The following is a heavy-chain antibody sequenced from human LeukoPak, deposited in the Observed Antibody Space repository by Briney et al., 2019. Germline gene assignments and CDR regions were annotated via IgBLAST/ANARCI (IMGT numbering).Heavy chain of an antibody. Sequence: PGGSLRLSCGASGLTFSTYSMNWVRQAPGKGLEWASYISSDSGARYYADSVKGRFTISRDNAKNSLYLQMNSLRAVDTAVYYCARGPRQYCSSTSCYLDYWGQGTLVTVSS. J-gene: IGHJ4*02. CDR3: ARGPRQYCSSTSCYLDY. V-gene: IGHV3-48*04. D-gene: IGHD2-2*01. CDR1: GLTFSTYS. CDR2: ISSDSGAR.